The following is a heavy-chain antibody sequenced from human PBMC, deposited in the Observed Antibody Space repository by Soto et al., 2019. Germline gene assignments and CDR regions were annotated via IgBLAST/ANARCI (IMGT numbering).Heavy chain of an antibody. Sequence: QVQLQESGPGLVKPSQTLSLTCTVSGGSISSGDYYWSWIRQPPGKGLEWIGYIYYSGSTYYNPSLKSRVTISVDTSKNQFSLKLSSVTAADTAMYYCARTNDYGDYVFDYWGQGTLVTVSS. J-gene: IGHJ4*02. CDR1: GGSISSGDYY. CDR3: ARTNDYGDYVFDY. D-gene: IGHD4-17*01. CDR2: IYYSGST. V-gene: IGHV4-30-4*01.